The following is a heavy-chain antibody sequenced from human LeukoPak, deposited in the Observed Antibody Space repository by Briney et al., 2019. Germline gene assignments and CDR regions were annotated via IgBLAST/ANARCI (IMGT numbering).Heavy chain of an antibody. CDR1: GGSFSGYY. CDR2: INHSGST. Sequence: PSETLSLTCAVYGGSFSGYYWSWIRQPPGKGLEWIGEINHSGSTNYNPSLKSRVTISVDTSKNQFSLQLNSVTPEDTAVYYCAREPSWGFDYWGQGTLVTVSS. D-gene: IGHD3-16*01. CDR3: AREPSWGFDY. J-gene: IGHJ4*02. V-gene: IGHV4-34*01.